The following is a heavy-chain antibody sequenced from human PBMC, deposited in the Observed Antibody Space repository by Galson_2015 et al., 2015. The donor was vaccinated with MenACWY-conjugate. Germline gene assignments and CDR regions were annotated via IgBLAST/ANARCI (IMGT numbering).Heavy chain of an antibody. CDR3: TRQPESYSHGMDV. CDR2: IKQDGNAT. V-gene: IGHV3-7*03. D-gene: IGHD2-21*01. CDR1: GFTISSYW. J-gene: IGHJ6*02. Sequence: CAAPGFTISSYWMTWVRQAPGKGLEWVANIKQDGNATYYVDSVKGRFTISRDNAKNSLYLQVSSLRVEDTAVYYCTRQPESYSHGMDVWGQGTTVTVSS.